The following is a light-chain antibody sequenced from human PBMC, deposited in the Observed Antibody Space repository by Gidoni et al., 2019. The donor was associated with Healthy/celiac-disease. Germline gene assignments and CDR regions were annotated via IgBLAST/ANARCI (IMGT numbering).Light chain of an antibody. CDR3: QQRSNFT. V-gene: IGKV3-11*01. CDR2: DAS. CDR1: QSVSSY. Sequence: EIVLTQSPATLSMSPGERVTLPCRASQSVSSYLAWYQQKPGQAPRLLIYDASNRATGIPARFSGSGSGTDFTLTISSLGPEDFAVYYCQQRSNFTFGPGTKVDIK. J-gene: IGKJ3*01.